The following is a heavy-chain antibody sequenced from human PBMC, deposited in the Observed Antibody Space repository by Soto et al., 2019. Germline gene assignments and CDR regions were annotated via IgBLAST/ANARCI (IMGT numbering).Heavy chain of an antibody. D-gene: IGHD2-15*01. CDR1: GFTIRSSA. CDR3: ARTAAQVAVDVYPRWFDS. Sequence: EVQLLESGGGLIQPGGSLTLSCAASGFTIRSSAMSWVRQTPGKGLEWVATISAGGATSLYTDSVKGRFTVYRDESRNILSLQLDGLRADDTGRYFCARTAAQVAVDVYPRWFDSWGQGTLVTVSS. CDR2: ISAGGATS. V-gene: IGHV3-23*01. J-gene: IGHJ5*01.